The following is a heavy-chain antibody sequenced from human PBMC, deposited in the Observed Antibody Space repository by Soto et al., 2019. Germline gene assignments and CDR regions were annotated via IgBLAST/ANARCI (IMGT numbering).Heavy chain of an antibody. Sequence: QVQLVESAGGVVQPGGSLRLSCSASGFTFSDYAMHWVRQAPGRGLEWVATVSSDGTSKYYATSVKGRFAISKDKSMSTLVLQMDRLGVDDTALYYCAKVEARGRGPPFSCDTWGQGTMVTVSS. J-gene: IGHJ3*02. CDR1: GFTFSDYA. CDR2: VSSDGTSK. V-gene: IGHV3-30*09. CDR3: AKVEARGRGPPFSCDT. D-gene: IGHD3-10*01.